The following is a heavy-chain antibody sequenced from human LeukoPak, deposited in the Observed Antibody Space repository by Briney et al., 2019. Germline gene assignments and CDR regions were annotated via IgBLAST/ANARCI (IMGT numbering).Heavy chain of an antibody. CDR3: ARGLSGYLLS. Sequence: GGSLRLSCAASGFTFSSYAMSWVRQAPGKGLEWVSVIYSGGSTYYADSVKGRFIISRDNSKNTLYLQMNSLRAEDTAVYYCARGLSGYLLSWGQGTLVTVSS. V-gene: IGHV3-66*01. D-gene: IGHD3-22*01. CDR2: IYSGGST. CDR1: GFTFSSYA. J-gene: IGHJ4*02.